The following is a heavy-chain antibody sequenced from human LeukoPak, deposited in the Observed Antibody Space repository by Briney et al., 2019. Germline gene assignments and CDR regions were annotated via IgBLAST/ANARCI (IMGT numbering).Heavy chain of an antibody. CDR2: INHRGST. J-gene: IGHJ4*02. CDR3: ARVVVVAAAWIQLWTPPYLLYYFDY. CDR1: GGSFSDNF. D-gene: IGHD2-15*01. Sequence: PSETLSLTCAVYGGSFSDNFWSWIRQSPGKGLEWIGEINHRGSTTYNPSLMSRVTISVDTSKNQFSLKLSSVTAADTAVYYCARVVVVAAAWIQLWTPPYLLYYFDYWGQGTLVTVSS. V-gene: IGHV4-34*01.